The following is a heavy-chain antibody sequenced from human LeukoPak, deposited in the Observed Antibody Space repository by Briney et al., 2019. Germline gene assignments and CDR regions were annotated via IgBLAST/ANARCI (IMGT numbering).Heavy chain of an antibody. CDR1: GYTFTGYY. CDR3: ARGYDSSGWKGDY. Sequence: ASVKGLLQASGYTFTGYYMHWVRQAPGQGLEWMGWINPNSGGTNYAQKFQGRVTMTRDTSISTAYMELSRLRSDDTAVYYCARGYDSSGWKGDYWGQGTLVTVSS. J-gene: IGHJ4*02. CDR2: INPNSGGT. V-gene: IGHV1-2*02. D-gene: IGHD3-22*01.